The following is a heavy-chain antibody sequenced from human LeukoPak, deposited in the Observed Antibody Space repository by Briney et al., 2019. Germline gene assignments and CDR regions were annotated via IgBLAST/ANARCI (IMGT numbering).Heavy chain of an antibody. Sequence: PGGSLRLSCAASGFTFSTYEMNWVRQAPGKGLEWVSYISSSGSSIYYADSVKGRFTISRDNAKNSLYLQMNSLRAEDMAVYYCAREVIGSNVPPPEGFDYWGQGTLVTVSS. D-gene: IGHD5/OR15-5a*01. CDR1: GFTFSTYE. CDR2: ISSSGSSI. J-gene: IGHJ4*02. CDR3: AREVIGSNVPPPEGFDY. V-gene: IGHV3-48*03.